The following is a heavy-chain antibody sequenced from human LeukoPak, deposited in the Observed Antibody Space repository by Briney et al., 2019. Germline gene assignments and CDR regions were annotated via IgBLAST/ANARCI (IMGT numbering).Heavy chain of an antibody. D-gene: IGHD6-6*01. V-gene: IGHV6-1*01. CDR2: TYYRSKWYN. Sequence: PWQTLSLTCVISGDSVSSNSAAWTWIRQSPSRGLEWLGRTYYRSKWYNDYAVSVKSRITINPDTSKNQFSLQLNSVTPEDAAVYYCAREYSTSFARWGQGTLVTVSS. CDR3: AREYSTSFAR. J-gene: IGHJ4*02. CDR1: GDSVSSNSAA.